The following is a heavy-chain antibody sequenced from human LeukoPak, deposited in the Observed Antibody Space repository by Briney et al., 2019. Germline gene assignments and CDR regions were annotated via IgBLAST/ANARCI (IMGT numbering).Heavy chain of an antibody. J-gene: IGHJ4*02. D-gene: IGHD6-6*01. CDR3: ARESFAARWD. Sequence: GGSLRLSCAASGFTFSSYAMSWVRQAPGKGLEWVANIKQDGSEKYYVDSVKGRSTISRDNAKNSLYLQMNSLRAEDTAVYYCARESFAARWDWGQGTLVTVSS. CDR2: IKQDGSEK. V-gene: IGHV3-7*01. CDR1: GFTFSSYA.